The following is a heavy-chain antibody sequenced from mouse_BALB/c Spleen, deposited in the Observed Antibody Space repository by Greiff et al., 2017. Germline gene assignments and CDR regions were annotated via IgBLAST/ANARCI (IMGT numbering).Heavy chain of an antibody. J-gene: IGHJ2*01. CDR3: ARAGGPYYFDY. CDR2: ISYDGSN. V-gene: IGHV3-6*02. Sequence: EVKLQESGPGLVKPSQSLSLTCSVTGYSITSGYYWNWIRQFPGNTLEWMGYISYDGSNNYNPSLKNRISITRDTSKNQFFLKLNSVTTEDTATYYCARAGGPYYFDYWGQGTTLTVSS. CDR1: GYSITSGYY.